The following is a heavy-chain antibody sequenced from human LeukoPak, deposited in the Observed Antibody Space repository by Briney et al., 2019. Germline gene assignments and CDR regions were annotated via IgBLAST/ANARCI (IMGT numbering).Heavy chain of an antibody. D-gene: IGHD6-19*01. J-gene: IGHJ4*02. CDR3: ARDRTYSSGWYYFDY. V-gene: IGHV1-69*13. Sequence: ASVNVSCKASGGTFSIYAISWVRQAPGQGLEWMGGIIPIFGTANYAQKFQGRVTITADESTSTAYMELSSLRSEDTAVYYCARDRTYSSGWYYFDYWGQGTLVTVSS. CDR2: IIPIFGTA. CDR1: GGTFSIYA.